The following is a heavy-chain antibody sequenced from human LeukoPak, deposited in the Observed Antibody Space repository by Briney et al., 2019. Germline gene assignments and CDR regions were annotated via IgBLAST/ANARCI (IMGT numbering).Heavy chain of an antibody. J-gene: IGHJ5*02. Sequence: SETLSLTCTVSGGSISSYYWSWIRQPAGKGLEWIGRIYTSGSTNYNPSLKSRVTIPVDTSKNQFSLKLSSVTAADTAVYYCAREEIRSWFDPWGQGTLVTVSS. D-gene: IGHD5-24*01. CDR3: AREEIRSWFDP. CDR2: IYTSGST. CDR1: GGSISSYY. V-gene: IGHV4-4*07.